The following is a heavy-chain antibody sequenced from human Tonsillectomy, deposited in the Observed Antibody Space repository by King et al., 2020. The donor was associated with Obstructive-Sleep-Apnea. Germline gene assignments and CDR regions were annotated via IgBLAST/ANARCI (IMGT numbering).Heavy chain of an antibody. V-gene: IGHV3-30*02. CDR2: IRYDESNK. Sequence: VQLVESGGGVVQPGGSLRLSCATSGFTFSSYSMHWVRQAPGKGLEWVAFIRYDESNKYYADSVKGRFTISRDNSKNTLHLQMNSLRAEDTALYYYVKDRQGYQVSDYWGQGTLVTVSS. CDR1: GFTFSSYS. CDR3: VKDRQGYQVSDY. J-gene: IGHJ4*02. D-gene: IGHD2-2*01.